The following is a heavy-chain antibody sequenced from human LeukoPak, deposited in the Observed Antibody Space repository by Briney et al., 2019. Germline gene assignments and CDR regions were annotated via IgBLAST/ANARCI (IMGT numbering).Heavy chain of an antibody. CDR1: GGSISGYY. CDR2: IYYSGST. CDR3: ELGGY. Sequence: SETLSLTCTVSGGSISGYYWSWIRQPPGKGLEWIGYIYYSGSTNYNPSLKSRVTISVDTSKNQFSLKLSSVTVADTAVYYCELGGYWGQGTLVTVSS. V-gene: IGHV4-59*08. J-gene: IGHJ4*02. D-gene: IGHD1-26*01.